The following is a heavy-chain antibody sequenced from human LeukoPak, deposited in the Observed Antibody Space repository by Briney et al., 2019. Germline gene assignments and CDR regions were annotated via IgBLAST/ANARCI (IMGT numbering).Heavy chain of an antibody. CDR2: VYYGGST. V-gene: IGHV4-59*11. D-gene: IGHD6-19*01. Sequence: PSETLSLTCTVSGGSISSHYWSWIRQPPGKGLEWIGCVYYGGSTNYKPSLKSRVTISVDTSKNQFSLKLSSVTAADTAVYYCARYSTGWYDAFDIWGQGTMVTVSS. CDR1: GGSISSHY. CDR3: ARYSTGWYDAFDI. J-gene: IGHJ3*02.